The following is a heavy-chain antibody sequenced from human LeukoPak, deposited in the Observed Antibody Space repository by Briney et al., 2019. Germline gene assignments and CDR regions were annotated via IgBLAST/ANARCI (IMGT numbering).Heavy chain of an antibody. CDR3: AKDMAVTPGTFDY. D-gene: IGHD6-19*01. V-gene: IGHV3-23*01. CDR2: ISGSGGST. CDR1: GFTFSSYE. Sequence: GGSLRLSCAASGFTFSSYEMNCDRQAPGKGLEWVSAISGSGGSTYYADSVKGRFTISRDNSKNTLYLQMNSMRAEDTAVYYCAKDMAVTPGTFDYWGQGTLVTVSS. J-gene: IGHJ4*02.